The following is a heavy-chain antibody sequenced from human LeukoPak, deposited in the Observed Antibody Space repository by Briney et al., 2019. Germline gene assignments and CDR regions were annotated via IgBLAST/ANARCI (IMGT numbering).Heavy chain of an antibody. J-gene: IGHJ4*02. V-gene: IGHV3-23*01. CDR3: AKRDYDILTGYYHAY. CDR1: GFTFSSYA. D-gene: IGHD3-9*01. CDR2: IGAGGDST. Sequence: GGSLRLSCAASGFTFSSYAMSWVRQAPGKGLEWVSGIGAGGDSTYYADTVKGRFTTSRDNSKNTLYLQMNSLRAEDTAVYYCAKRDYDILTGYYHAYWGQGTLLTVSS.